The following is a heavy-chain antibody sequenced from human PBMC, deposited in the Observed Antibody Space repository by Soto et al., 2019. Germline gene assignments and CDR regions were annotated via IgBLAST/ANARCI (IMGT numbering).Heavy chain of an antibody. CDR1: GYTFIIYG. V-gene: IGHV1-18*04. Sequence: QVQLVQSGAEVKKPGASVKVSCKASGYTFIIYGISWVRQAPGQGLEWMGWISGYNCKTNYAQKFQGRVTMTTDTSTNTDYMARGSLSSDATAVYYGARATELLVNPCDSWGQGTLVTVS. CDR2: ISGYNCKT. D-gene: IGHD1-7*01. J-gene: IGHJ4*02. CDR3: ARATELLVNPCDS.